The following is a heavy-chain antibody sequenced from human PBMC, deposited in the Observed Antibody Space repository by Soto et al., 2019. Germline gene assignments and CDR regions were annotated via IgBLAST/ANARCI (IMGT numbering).Heavy chain of an antibody. CDR1: GGTFNTHA. D-gene: IGHD3-10*01. CDR3: AREVQVHTPAFVY. CDR2: ISPMFGAA. V-gene: IGHV1-69*19. Sequence: QVQLVQSGAEMQKPGSSVKVSCQSSGGTFNTHAMNWVRQAPGQGPEWMGDISPMFGAANYAPKFQGRVTITADDSTGTSYMQLSSLTSEDTALYFCAREVQVHTPAFVYWGQGTLVTVSS. J-gene: IGHJ4*02.